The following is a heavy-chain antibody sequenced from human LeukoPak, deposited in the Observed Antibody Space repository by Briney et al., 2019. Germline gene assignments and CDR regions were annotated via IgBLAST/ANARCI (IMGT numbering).Heavy chain of an antibody. J-gene: IGHJ6*03. CDR2: IYISGST. CDR3: ARGTVPVAPIGYYYYYMDV. D-gene: IGHD2-2*01. CDR1: GGSISSYY. V-gene: IGHV4-4*07. Sequence: SETLSLTCTVSGGSISSYYCNWIRQPAGKGLEWIGRIYISGSTSYNPSLKSRVTMSVDTSKNQFSLKLSSVTAADTAVYYCARGTVPVAPIGYYYYYMDVWGKGTTVTVSS.